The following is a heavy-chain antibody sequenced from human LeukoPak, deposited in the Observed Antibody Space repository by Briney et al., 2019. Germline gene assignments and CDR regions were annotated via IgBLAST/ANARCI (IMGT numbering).Heavy chain of an antibody. V-gene: IGHV4-59*01. J-gene: IGHJ4*02. Sequence: SETLSLTSTVSGGSSSSNYWSWLRQPHGKGLEWSGYIDYRGRSNYNPCLESRVNIPVDPSKSQVSLKLSSVTAADTAVYYCARGEDTAMVAYFDYWRQGTLVTVSS. CDR3: ARGEDTAMVAYFDY. D-gene: IGHD5-18*01. CDR2: IDYRGRS. CDR1: GGSSSSNY.